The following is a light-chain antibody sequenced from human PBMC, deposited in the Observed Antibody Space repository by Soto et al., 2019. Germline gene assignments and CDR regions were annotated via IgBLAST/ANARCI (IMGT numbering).Light chain of an antibody. V-gene: IGLV2-11*01. J-gene: IGLJ1*01. CDR2: DVS. CDR1: SSDVGGYNY. CDR3: SSYTSSSIFYV. Sequence: QSVLTQPRSVSGSPGRSVTISCTGTSSDVGGYNYVSWYQQHPGKAPKLMIYDVSKRPSGVPDRFSGSKSGNTASLTISGLQAEDEADYYCSSYTSSSIFYVFGTGTKVTVL.